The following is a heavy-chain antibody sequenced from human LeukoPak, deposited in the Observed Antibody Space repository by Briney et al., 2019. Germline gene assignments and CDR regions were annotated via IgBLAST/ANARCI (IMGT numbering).Heavy chain of an antibody. CDR2: ISGSGDST. D-gene: IGHD3-22*01. CDR3: ARDRGRYYDSRGFYWGYYFDT. J-gene: IGHJ4*02. V-gene: IGHV3-23*01. CDR1: GFTFSTYA. Sequence: GGSLRLSCAASGFTFSTYAVNWVRQAPGKGLEGVSTISGSGDSTYYADSVKGRFTISRDNSKDTLYLQMSSVRVDDTAVYYCARDRGRYYDSRGFYWGYYFDTWGQGILVTVST.